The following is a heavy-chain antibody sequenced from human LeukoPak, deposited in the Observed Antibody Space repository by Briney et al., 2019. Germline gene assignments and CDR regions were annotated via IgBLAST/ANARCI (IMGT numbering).Heavy chain of an antibody. J-gene: IGHJ5*02. Sequence: GASVTVSCKVSGYTLTELSMHWVRQAPGKGVEGMGGFYPEDGETIYAQKFQGRVTMTEDTSTDTAYMELSSLRSEDTAVYYCATSYYGSGSSNWFDHWGQGTLVTVSS. V-gene: IGHV1-24*01. D-gene: IGHD3-10*01. CDR3: ATSYYGSGSSNWFDH. CDR2: FYPEDGET. CDR1: GYTLTELS.